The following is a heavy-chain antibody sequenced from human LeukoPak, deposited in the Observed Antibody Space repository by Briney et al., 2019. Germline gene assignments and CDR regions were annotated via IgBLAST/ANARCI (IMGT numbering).Heavy chain of an antibody. CDR1: GGSISSSNW. V-gene: IGHV4-4*02. Sequence: SGTLSLTCAVSGGSISSSNWWSWVRQPPGKGLEWIGEIYHSGSTNYNPSLKSRVTISVDKSKNQFSLKLSSVTAADTAVYYCARAIASYSGYDWDPPYHLDYWGQGTLVTVSS. CDR3: ARAIASYSGYDWDPPYHLDY. J-gene: IGHJ4*02. CDR2: IYHSGST. D-gene: IGHD5-12*01.